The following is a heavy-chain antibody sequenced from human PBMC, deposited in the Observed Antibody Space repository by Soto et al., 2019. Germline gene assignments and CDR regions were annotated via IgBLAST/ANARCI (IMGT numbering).Heavy chain of an antibody. J-gene: IGHJ4*02. Sequence: EVQLVESGGGLVQPGGSLRLSCAASGFTFSSYSMNWVRQAPGKGLEWVSYISSSSSTIYYADSVKGRFTISRDNAKNSLYLQMNSLRAEDTAVYYRASRPPLYSSSFSTFDYWGQGTLVTVSS. CDR2: ISSSSSTI. CDR3: ASRPPLYSSSFSTFDY. V-gene: IGHV3-48*01. D-gene: IGHD6-13*01. CDR1: GFTFSSYS.